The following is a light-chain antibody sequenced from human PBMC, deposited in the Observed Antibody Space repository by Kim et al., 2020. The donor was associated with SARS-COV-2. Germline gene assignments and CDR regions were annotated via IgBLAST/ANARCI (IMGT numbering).Light chain of an antibody. CDR1: QDIAHY. J-gene: IGKJ5*01. CDR2: SAS. Sequence: DIQMTQSPSSLSASVGDTVIVTCRASQDIAHYLAWYQQKPGKAPKSLMYSASSLQGGVPSRFSGSGSGTNFTLTINSVQPEDFATYYCQQYDTYPIIFGQGTRLEIK. V-gene: IGKV1-16*01. CDR3: QQYDTYPII.